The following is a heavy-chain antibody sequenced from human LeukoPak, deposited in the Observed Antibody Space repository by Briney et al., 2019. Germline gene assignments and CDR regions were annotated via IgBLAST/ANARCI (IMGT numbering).Heavy chain of an antibody. CDR2: INPSGGST. CDR3: AKDSQGRGWLYYFDY. CDR1: GDIFSVDA. Sequence: ASVKVSCKAPGDIFSVDAISWVRQAPGQGLEWMGIINPSGGSTSYAQKFQGRFTISRDNSKNTLYLQMNSLRAEDTAVYYCAKDSQGRGWLYYFDYWGQGTLVTVSS. D-gene: IGHD6-19*01. V-gene: IGHV1-46*01. J-gene: IGHJ4*02.